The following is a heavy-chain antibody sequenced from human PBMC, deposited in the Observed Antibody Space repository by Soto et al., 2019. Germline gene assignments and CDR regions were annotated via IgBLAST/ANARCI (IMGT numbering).Heavy chain of an antibody. CDR2: SNGGNGFT. J-gene: IGHJ6*02. V-gene: IGHV1-3*02. D-gene: IGHD2-21*02. CDR1: GYSFRSHG. CDR3: ARLSFSDASDV. Sequence: QARLVQSGAEVRTPGASVKISCTASGYSFRSHGIQWVRQAAGQRLEWVGWSNGGNGFTKYSQEVQDRVSITRDTAASTVYMELRSLTSDDTAVYFCARLSFSDASDVWGQGTTVTVSS.